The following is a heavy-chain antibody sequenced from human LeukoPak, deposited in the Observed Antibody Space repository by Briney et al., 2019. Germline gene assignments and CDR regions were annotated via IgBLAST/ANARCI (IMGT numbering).Heavy chain of an antibody. CDR2: IYHTGRT. Sequence: SETLSLTCAVSGYSIGSNYYWGWIRQPPGKGLEWIGSIYHTGRTYYNPSLKSRVTISVDTSKNQFSLKLNSVTAADTAVYYCARAQWLVPPYFDFWGQGTLVTVSS. V-gene: IGHV4-38-2*01. CDR3: ARAQWLVPPYFDF. J-gene: IGHJ4*02. D-gene: IGHD6-19*01. CDR1: GYSIGSNYY.